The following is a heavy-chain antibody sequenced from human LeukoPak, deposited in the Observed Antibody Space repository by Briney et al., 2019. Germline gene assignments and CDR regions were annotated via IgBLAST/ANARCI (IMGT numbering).Heavy chain of an antibody. CDR1: GFTFSSFT. CDR3: ARATVYDFWSGYPPYFDY. J-gene: IGHJ4*02. V-gene: IGHV3-7*01. Sequence: GGSLRLSCAASGFTFSSFTMSWVRQAPGKGLEWVANIKQDGSEKYYVDSVKGRFTISRDNAKNSLYLQMNSLRAEDTAVYYCARATVYDFWSGYPPYFDYWGQGTLVTVSS. D-gene: IGHD3-3*01. CDR2: IKQDGSEK.